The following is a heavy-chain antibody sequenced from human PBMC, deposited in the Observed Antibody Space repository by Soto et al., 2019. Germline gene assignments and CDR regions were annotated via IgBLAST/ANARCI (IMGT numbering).Heavy chain of an antibody. Sequence: SVKVSCKASGGTFSSYAISWVRQAPGQGLGWMGGIIPIFGTANYAQKFQGRVTITADKSTSTAYMELSSLRSEDTAVYYCAAGSAGFFYSGGLTFDYWGQGTLVTLSS. D-gene: IGHD1-26*01. J-gene: IGHJ4*02. CDR1: GGTFSSYA. CDR3: AAGSAGFFYSGGLTFDY. V-gene: IGHV1-69*06. CDR2: IIPIFGTA.